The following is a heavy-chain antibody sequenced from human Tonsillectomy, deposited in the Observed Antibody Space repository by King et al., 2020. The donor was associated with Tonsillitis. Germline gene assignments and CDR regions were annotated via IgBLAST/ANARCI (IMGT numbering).Heavy chain of an antibody. V-gene: IGHV3-7*01. CDR1: GFTFGSXW. CDR2: IKEDGREE. Sequence: VQLVESGGGLVQPGGSLRLSCAASGFTFGSXWMSWVRQTPGKGLQWVANIKEDGREEHYVDSVNGRFTISRDNAKNSVFLQMNSLRAEDTGVYYCARDAPXXSSGXHYWXXGTLVTVXS. CDR3: ARDAPXXSSGXHY. J-gene: IGHJ4*02. D-gene: IGHD3-22*01.